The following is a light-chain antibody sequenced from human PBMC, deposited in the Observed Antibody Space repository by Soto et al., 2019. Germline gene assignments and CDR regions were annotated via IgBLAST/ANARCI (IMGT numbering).Light chain of an antibody. Sequence: QSVLTQHASVSESPGQSITISCTGTSSDVGVYNYVSWYQQHPGKAPKLMISEVSNRPSGVSNRFSGSKSGNTASLTISGLQADDEADYYCSSYSTSSTWVFGTGTKVTVL. CDR3: SSYSTSSTWV. CDR2: EVS. J-gene: IGLJ1*01. V-gene: IGLV2-14*01. CDR1: SSDVGVYNY.